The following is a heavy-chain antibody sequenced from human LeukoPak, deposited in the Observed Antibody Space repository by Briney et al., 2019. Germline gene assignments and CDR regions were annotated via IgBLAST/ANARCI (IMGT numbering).Heavy chain of an antibody. CDR3: ARDHLVSVAAAELSLDY. V-gene: IGHV4-39*07. CDR2: IYYSGST. Sequence: SETLSLTCTVSGGSISSSSCYWGWIRQPPGKGLEWIGSIYYSGSTYYNPSLKSRVTISVDTSKNQFSLKLSSVTAADTAVYYCARDHLVSVAAAELSLDYWGQGTLVTVSS. J-gene: IGHJ4*02. D-gene: IGHD6-13*01. CDR1: GGSISSSSCY.